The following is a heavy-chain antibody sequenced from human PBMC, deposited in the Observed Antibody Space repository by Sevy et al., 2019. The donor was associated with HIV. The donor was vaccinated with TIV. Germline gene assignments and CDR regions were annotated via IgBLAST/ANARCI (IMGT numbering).Heavy chain of an antibody. J-gene: IGHJ4*02. D-gene: IGHD3-22*01. CDR3: AKDRRNYYDSSGYYYFDY. CDR2: ISGRGGST. Sequence: GGSLRLSCAASGFTFSSYAMSWVRQAPGKGLEWVSAISGRGGSTYYADSVKGRLTIYRDNSKNTLSLQMNSLRAEDRAVYYCAKDRRNYYDSSGYYYFDYLGQGTLVTVSS. CDR1: GFTFSSYA. V-gene: IGHV3-23*01.